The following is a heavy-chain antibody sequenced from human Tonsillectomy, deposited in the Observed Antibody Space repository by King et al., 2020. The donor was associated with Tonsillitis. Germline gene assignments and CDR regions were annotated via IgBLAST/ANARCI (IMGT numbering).Heavy chain of an antibody. D-gene: IGHD3-3*01. J-gene: IGHJ6*02. CDR1: GFTFSTYA. V-gene: IGHV3-23*04. CDR2: MCGSGAMC. Sequence: DVQLVESGGGLVQPGGSLRLSCAASGFTFSTYAITWVRTSPGKGREWFSFMCGSGAMCYNAEAVKGRFTISRDKYKNTLYLQMNSLRAEDTAVYYCAKCPYDFWSGGLYYAMDVWGQGTTVTVSS. CDR3: AKCPYDFWSGGLYYAMDV.